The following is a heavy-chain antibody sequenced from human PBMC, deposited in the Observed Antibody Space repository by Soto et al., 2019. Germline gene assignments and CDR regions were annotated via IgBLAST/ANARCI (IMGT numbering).Heavy chain of an antibody. CDR3: AKDGARFGELSY. Sequence: GGSLRLSCAPSGFPFSSYAIIWVDRAPGKGLGWDPTISGSCGTTYYPDSVKVRFTISRDNSKSTLYLQMNSLRAEDTAVYYCAKDGARFGELSYWGQGTLVTVSS. V-gene: IGHV3-23*01. D-gene: IGHD3-10*01. CDR2: ISGSCGTT. CDR1: GFPFSSYA. J-gene: IGHJ4*02.